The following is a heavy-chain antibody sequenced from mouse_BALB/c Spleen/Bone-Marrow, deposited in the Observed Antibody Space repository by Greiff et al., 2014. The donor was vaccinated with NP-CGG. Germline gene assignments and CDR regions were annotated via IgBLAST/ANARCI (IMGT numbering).Heavy chain of an antibody. CDR2: INPGSGGA. J-gene: IGHJ2*01. V-gene: IGHV1-54*01. CDR3: ARFGRYYFDY. CDR1: GYAFTNYL. Sequence: QVQLKHSGAELVRPGTAVNVSCKASGYAFTNYLIEWVKQRPGQGLEWIGVINPGSGGANYNEKFKGKATLTADKSSSTAYMQLSILTSDDSAVYFCARFGRYYFDYWGQGTTLTVSS.